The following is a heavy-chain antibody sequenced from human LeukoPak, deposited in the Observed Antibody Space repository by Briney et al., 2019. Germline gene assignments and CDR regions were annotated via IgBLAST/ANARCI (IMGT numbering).Heavy chain of an antibody. D-gene: IGHD6-13*01. CDR1: GFTFSDYY. CDR2: ISSSGSTI. CDR3: ASSLDEAAAGSFQH. J-gene: IGHJ1*01. V-gene: IGHV3-11*01. Sequence: SGGSLRLSCAASGFTFSDYYMSWIRQAPGKGLEWVSYISSSGSTIYYADSVKGRFTISRDNAKNSLYLQMNSLRAEDTAVYYCASSLDEAAAGSFQHWGQGTLVTVSS.